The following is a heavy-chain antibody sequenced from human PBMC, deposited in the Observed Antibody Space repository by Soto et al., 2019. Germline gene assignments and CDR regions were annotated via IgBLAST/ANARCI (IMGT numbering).Heavy chain of an antibody. CDR3: AKDIAGSGWYSFQH. CDR1: GFTFDDYA. Sequence: EVQLVESGGGLVQPGRSLRLSCAASGFTFDDYAMHWVRQAPGKGLEWVSGISWNSGSIGYADSVKGRFTISRDNAKNSLYLQMNSLRAEDTALYYCAKDIAGSGWYSFQHWGQGTLVTVSS. J-gene: IGHJ1*01. D-gene: IGHD6-19*01. CDR2: ISWNSGSI. V-gene: IGHV3-9*01.